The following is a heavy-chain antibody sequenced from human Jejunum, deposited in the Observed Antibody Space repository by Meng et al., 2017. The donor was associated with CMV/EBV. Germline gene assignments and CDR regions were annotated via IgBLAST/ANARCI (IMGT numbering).Heavy chain of an antibody. Sequence: LQSAGGLCQPGGSLSLSCPASGFSFSTYGMNWVRQVPGNGLQWVSLINGNGLNTYYADSVKGRFTISRDNSKNTLYLQMSSLRAEDTAIYYCATLGVTTLPSDYWGQGTLVTVSS. CDR1: GFSFSTYG. CDR2: INGNGLNT. J-gene: IGHJ4*02. V-gene: IGHV3-23*01. CDR3: ATLGVTTLPSDY. D-gene: IGHD4-11*01.